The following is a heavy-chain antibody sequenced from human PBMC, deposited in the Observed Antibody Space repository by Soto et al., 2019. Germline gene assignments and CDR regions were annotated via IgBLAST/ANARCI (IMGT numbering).Heavy chain of an antibody. D-gene: IGHD3-16*01. Sequence: EVQLVESGGGLVQPGGSLRLSCAASGFTVSSNYMSWVRQAPGKGLEWVSVIYSGGSTYYADSVKGRFTISRDNSKNGWNIQWNALTPENTELYSCERGGGWGVVPTRHYTKGMDVWGQGPPFT. CDR3: ERGGGWGVVPTRHYTKGMDV. J-gene: IGHJ6*01. CDR1: GFTVSSNY. V-gene: IGHV3-66*01. CDR2: IYSGGST.